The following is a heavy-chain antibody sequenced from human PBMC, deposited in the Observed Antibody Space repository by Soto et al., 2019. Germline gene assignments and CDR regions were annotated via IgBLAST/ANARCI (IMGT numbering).Heavy chain of an antibody. Sequence: QVQLVQSGAEVKKPGASVKVSCKASGYTFTSYAMHWVRQAPGQRLEWMGWINAGNGHTKHSQKFQGRVTITRDTSASTPYMERTSLRSEDTAVYYCARSSGFYYVDYWGQGTLLTVSS. CDR3: ARSSGFYYVDY. D-gene: IGHD3-22*01. J-gene: IGHJ4*02. V-gene: IGHV1-3*01. CDR1: GYTFTSYA. CDR2: INAGNGHT.